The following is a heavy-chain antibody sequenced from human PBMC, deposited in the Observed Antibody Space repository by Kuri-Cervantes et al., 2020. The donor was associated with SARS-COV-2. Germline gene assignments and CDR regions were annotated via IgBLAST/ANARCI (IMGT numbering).Heavy chain of an antibody. CDR3: AREGTSGPYFDF. J-gene: IGHJ4*02. CDR2: INPYSGYT. V-gene: IGHV1-18*04. D-gene: IGHD1-1*01. Sequence: ASVKVSCKVSGYTFTTYGISWVRQAPGQGLEWMGWINPYSGYTNYAQRLQDRVTLTTDTTTSTAYMELRGLTSDDTAVYYCAREGTSGPYFDFWGQGTLVTVSS. CDR1: GYTFTTYG.